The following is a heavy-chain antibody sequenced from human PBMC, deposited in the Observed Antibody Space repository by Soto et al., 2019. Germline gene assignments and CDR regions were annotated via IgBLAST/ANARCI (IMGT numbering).Heavy chain of an antibody. J-gene: IGHJ6*02. Sequence: SETLSLTCTVSGGSISSYYWSWIRQPPGKGLEWIGYIYYSGSTNYNPSLKSRVTISVDTSKNQFSLKLSSVTAADTAVYYCARVHGDYSEYRYHHYYYGMDVWGQGTTVTVSS. V-gene: IGHV4-59*08. CDR3: ARVHGDYSEYRYHHYYYGMDV. CDR2: IYYSGST. CDR1: GGSISSYY. D-gene: IGHD4-17*01.